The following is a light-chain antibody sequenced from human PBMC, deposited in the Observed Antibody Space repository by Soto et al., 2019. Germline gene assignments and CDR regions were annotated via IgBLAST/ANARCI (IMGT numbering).Light chain of an antibody. CDR2: EDN. V-gene: IGLV6-57*03. Sequence: NFMLTQPHSVSESPGKTVIISCTRSSGSIASNYVQWYQQRPGSAPTIVIYEDNQRPSGVPDRFSGSVDSSSNSASLTISGLKTEDDADYYCHSYESNNVVFGGGTKLTVL. CDR1: SGSIASNY. CDR3: HSYESNNVV. J-gene: IGLJ3*02.